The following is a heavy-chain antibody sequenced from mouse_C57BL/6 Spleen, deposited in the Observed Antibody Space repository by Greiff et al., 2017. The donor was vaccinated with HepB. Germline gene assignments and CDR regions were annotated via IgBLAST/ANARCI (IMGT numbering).Heavy chain of an antibody. CDR3: ARVPPPYYYAMDY. CDR2: INPSSGYT. CDR1: GYTFTSYW. V-gene: IGHV1-7*01. Sequence: QVQLQQSGAELAKPGASVKLSCKASGYTFTSYWMHWVKQRPGQGLEWIGYINPSSGYTKYNQKFKDKATLTADKSSSTAYMQLSSLTYEDSAVYYCARVPPPYYYAMDYWGQGTSVTVSS. J-gene: IGHJ4*01.